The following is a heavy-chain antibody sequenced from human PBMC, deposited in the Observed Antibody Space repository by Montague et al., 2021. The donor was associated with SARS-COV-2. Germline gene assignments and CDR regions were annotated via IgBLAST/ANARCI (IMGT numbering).Heavy chain of an antibody. CDR3: ARHGKTRIAMIVVVIGYFDY. V-gene: IGHV4-39*01. J-gene: IGHJ4*02. D-gene: IGHD3-22*01. CDR2: IYYSGST. CDR1: GGSISSSSYY. Sequence: SETLSLTCTVSGGSISSSSYYWGWSRQPPGKGLEWMGSIYYSGSTYYNPSLKSRVTISVDTAKNQFSLKLSSVTAADTAVYYCARHGKTRIAMIVVVIGYFDYWGQGTLVTVSS.